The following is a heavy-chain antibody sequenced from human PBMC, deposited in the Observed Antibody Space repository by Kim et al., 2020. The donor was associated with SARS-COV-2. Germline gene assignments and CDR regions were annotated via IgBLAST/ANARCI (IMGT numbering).Heavy chain of an antibody. CDR3: AATGNDSSGYYAWAPAPQRKDEGYFQH. CDR2: IYYSGST. V-gene: IGHV4-39*02. CDR1: GGSISSSSYY. Sequence: SETLSLTCTVSGGSISSSSYYWGWIRQPPGKGLEWIGNIYYSGSTYYNPSLKSRVTISVDTSKNHFSLKLSSVTAADTAVYYCAATGNDSSGYYAWAPAPQRKDEGYFQHWGQGTLVTVSS. J-gene: IGHJ1*01. D-gene: IGHD3-22*01.